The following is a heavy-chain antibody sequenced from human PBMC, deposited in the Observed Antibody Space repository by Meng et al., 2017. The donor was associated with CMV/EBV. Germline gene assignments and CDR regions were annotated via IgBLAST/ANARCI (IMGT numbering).Heavy chain of an antibody. CDR1: GFTFGNAW. V-gene: IGHV3-15*01. D-gene: IGHD3-22*01. Sequence: GGSLRLSCAASGFTFGNAWMSWVRQAPGKGLEWVGRIKSKTDGGTTDYAAPVKGRFTISRDDSKNTLYLQMNSLKTEDTAVYYCTTDLYYYDSSGYFVRSPMYYFDYWGQGTLVTVSS. J-gene: IGHJ4*02. CDR3: TTDLYYYDSSGYFVRSPMYYFDY. CDR2: IKSKTDGGTT.